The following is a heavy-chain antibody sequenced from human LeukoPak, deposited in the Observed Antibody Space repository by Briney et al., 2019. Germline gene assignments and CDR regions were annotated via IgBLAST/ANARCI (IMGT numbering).Heavy chain of an antibody. V-gene: IGHV3-7*01. CDR1: GFTFSSYW. CDR3: ARLKAVAGREFFDY. Sequence: PGGSLRLSCAASGFTFSSYWMSWVRQAPGKGLEWVANIKQDGSEKYYVDSVKGRFTISRDSAKNSVYLQMNSLRAEDTAMYYCARLKAVAGREFFDYWGQGTLVTVSS. J-gene: IGHJ4*02. D-gene: IGHD6-19*01. CDR2: IKQDGSEK.